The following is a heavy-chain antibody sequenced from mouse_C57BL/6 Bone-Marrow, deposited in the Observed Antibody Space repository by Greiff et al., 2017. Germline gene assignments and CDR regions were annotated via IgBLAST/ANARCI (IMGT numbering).Heavy chain of an antibody. CDR3: ATLYYVCSSGDWYFDV. J-gene: IGHJ1*03. CDR2: ISSGSSTT. Sequence: EVQLVQSGGGLVKPGGSLKLSCAASGFTFSDYGMHWVRQAPEQGLEWVAYISSGSSTTYYADTVKGRFTISRDNAKNTLFLQMTSLRSEDTAMYYCATLYYVCSSGDWYFDVRGTGTTVTVSS. CDR1: GFTFSDYG. D-gene: IGHD1-1*01. V-gene: IGHV5-17*01.